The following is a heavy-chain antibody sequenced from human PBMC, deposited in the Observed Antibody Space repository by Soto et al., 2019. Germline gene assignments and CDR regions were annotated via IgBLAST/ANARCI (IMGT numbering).Heavy chain of an antibody. J-gene: IGHJ4*02. CDR3: ARVYSMVENYFDC. D-gene: IGHD3-10*01. CDR1: GGSISGYY. Sequence: QVLLQESGPGLVRPSEPLSLTCTVSGGSISGYYWSWIRQPPGRGLEWIGYISYSGSTNYNASLKSRVTISVDTSKTQFSLKLSSVTAADTAVYYCARVYSMVENYFDCWGQGTLVTVSS. CDR2: ISYSGST. V-gene: IGHV4-59*08.